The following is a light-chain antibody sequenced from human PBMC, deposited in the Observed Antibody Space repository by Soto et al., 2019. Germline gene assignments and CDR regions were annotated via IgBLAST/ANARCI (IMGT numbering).Light chain of an antibody. CDR3: QQYNNWPPWT. J-gene: IGKJ1*01. CDR2: GAS. CDR1: QSVSSN. V-gene: IGKV3-15*01. Sequence: EIVMTQSPATLSVSPGERATLSCGASQSVSSNLAWYQQKPGPAPRLLIYGASTRATGIPARFSGSGSGTEFTLTISSLKSEDFAVYYCQQYNNWPPWTFGQGTKVEIK.